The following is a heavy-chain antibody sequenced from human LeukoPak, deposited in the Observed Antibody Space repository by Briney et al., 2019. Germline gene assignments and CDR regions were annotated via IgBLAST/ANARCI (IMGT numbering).Heavy chain of an antibody. CDR3: ACSSGYYYYYYMDV. CDR1: GFTFSSYG. V-gene: IGHV3-30*02. CDR2: IRFDGSYK. Sequence: GGSLRLSCAASGFTFSSYGMHWVRQAPGKGLEWVAFIRFDGSYKDYADSVKGRFTISRDNSKNTLYLQMNSLRAEDTAVYYCACSSGYYYYYYMDVWGKGTTVTISS. J-gene: IGHJ6*03. D-gene: IGHD2-15*01.